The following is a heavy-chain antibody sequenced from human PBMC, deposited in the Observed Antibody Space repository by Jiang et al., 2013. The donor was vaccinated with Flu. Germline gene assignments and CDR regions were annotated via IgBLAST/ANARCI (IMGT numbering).Heavy chain of an antibody. V-gene: IGHV4-34*01. D-gene: IGHD6-19*01. CDR3: RNGPPYSSGHQNYYYYGMDV. CDR1: GGSFSGYY. J-gene: IGHJ6*04. CDR2: INHSGST. Sequence: LLKPSETLSLTCAVYGGSFSGYYWSWIRQPPGKGLEWIGEINHSGSTNYNPSLKSRVTISVDTSKNQFSLKLSSVTAADTAVYYCRNGPPYSSGHQNYYYYGMDVWGQRDQRSPSPQ.